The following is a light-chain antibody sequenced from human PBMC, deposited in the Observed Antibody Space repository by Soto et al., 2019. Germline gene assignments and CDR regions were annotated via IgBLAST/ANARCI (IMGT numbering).Light chain of an antibody. J-gene: IGKJ4*01. CDR3: QQYYNTPLT. CDR2: GAS. Sequence: EIVLTQSPGTLSLSPGERATLSCRASQSVSSSYLAWYQQKPGQAPRLLIYGASTRATGIPARFSGSGSGTDFTLTISSLQAEDVAVYFCQQYYNTPLTFGGGTKVDIK. V-gene: IGKV3D-7*01. CDR1: QSVSSSY.